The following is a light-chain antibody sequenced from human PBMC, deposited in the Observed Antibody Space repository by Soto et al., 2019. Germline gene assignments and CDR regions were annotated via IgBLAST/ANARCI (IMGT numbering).Light chain of an antibody. CDR1: QDIINF. Sequence: DIQMTQSPSSLSASVGDRVTITCRASQDIINFLAWYQQTPGKVPKLLIYAASALQSGVPSRFSGSGSGTDFTLTISSLRPEDVATYYCQKYNSVPFTFGPGTKVDIK. V-gene: IGKV1-27*01. CDR2: AAS. CDR3: QKYNSVPFT. J-gene: IGKJ3*01.